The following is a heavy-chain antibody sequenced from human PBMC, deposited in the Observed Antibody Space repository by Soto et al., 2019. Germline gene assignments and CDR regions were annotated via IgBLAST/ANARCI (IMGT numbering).Heavy chain of an antibody. CDR3: ARVRSGTIFGVVIIHWFDP. CDR1: GYTFTSYA. V-gene: IGHV1-18*01. CDR2: ISAYNGDT. D-gene: IGHD3-3*01. Sequence: GASVKVSCKASGYTFTSYAMHWVRQAPGQGLEWMGWISAYNGDTEYVQKLQGRVTMTTYTSTSTAFMELRSLRSDDTAVYYCARVRSGTIFGVVIIHWFDPWGQGTLVTVSS. J-gene: IGHJ5*02.